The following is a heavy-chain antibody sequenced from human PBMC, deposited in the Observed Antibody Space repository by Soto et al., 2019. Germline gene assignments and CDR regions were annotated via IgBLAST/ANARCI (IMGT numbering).Heavy chain of an antibody. CDR2: ISASGTT. D-gene: IGHD1-26*01. CDR3: AKEGLRWDAGAMDD. J-gene: IGHJ6*02. Sequence: QVQLQESGPRLVKPSETLSLSCTVSGGSMNIHYWTWIRQPAGKGLEWVGRISASGTTNYNPSLKSRLAMSIDTSRNIFSLSLISITAADSAVYYCAKEGLRWDAGAMDDWGQGTTVTVS. V-gene: IGHV4-4*07. CDR1: GGSMNIHY.